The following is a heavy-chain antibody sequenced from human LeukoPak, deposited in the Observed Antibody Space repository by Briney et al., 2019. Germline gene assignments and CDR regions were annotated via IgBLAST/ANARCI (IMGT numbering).Heavy chain of an antibody. Sequence: GGSLRLSCAASGFTFRTYGMSWVRQAPGKGLEWVANIHPDGIEKYHVDSVKGRFTIFRDNARNLLYLQMSSLRADDTAVYYCSRGDDFSGDSWGQGTLVTVSS. D-gene: IGHD2-21*02. V-gene: IGHV3-7*04. CDR2: IHPDGIEK. CDR1: GFTFRTYG. J-gene: IGHJ5*01. CDR3: SRGDDFSGDS.